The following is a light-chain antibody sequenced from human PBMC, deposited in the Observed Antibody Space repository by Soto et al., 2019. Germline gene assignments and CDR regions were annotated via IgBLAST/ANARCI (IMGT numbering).Light chain of an antibody. V-gene: IGKV3-20*01. CDR2: DGS. CDR3: QQYGTSPLFA. Sequence: EVVLTQSPGTLSLSPGESATLSCRASQSVSSHYVGWYQQKPGQPPRLLIYDGSSRATGIPDRFSATESETDLTLTTTRRETEDVAVYHCQQYGTSPLFAFGPGTKVEIK. CDR1: QSVSSHY. J-gene: IGKJ3*01.